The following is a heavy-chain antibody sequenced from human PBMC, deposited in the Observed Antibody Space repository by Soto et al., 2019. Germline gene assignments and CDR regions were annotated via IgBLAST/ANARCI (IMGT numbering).Heavy chain of an antibody. J-gene: IGHJ6*02. CDR2: ISYKSNTV. Sequence: GGSLRLSCGASGFSSVDLAIHCVRNTPKKRLESVSGISYKSNTVAYGDSVKGRFTVSRDNAKKSLFLQMDSLRPDDTALYYCAKGWGGALNIMDVWGQGTTVTVSS. CDR3: AKGWGGALNIMDV. D-gene: IGHD1-26*01. CDR1: GFSSVDLA. V-gene: IGHV3-9*01.